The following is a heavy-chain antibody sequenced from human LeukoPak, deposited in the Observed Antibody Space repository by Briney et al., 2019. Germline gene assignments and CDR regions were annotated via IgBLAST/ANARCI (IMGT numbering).Heavy chain of an antibody. J-gene: IGHJ4*02. CDR3: ARDSAFYD. CDR1: GFTFSSYA. Sequence: GGSLRLSCAASGFTFSSYAMTWVRQAPGKGLEWVSAISDTSYSTYYADSVKGRFTISRDNSKNTLYLQMNSLRAEDTAVYYCARDSAFYDWGQGTLVTVSS. CDR2: ISDTSYST. V-gene: IGHV3-23*01. D-gene: IGHD2/OR15-2a*01.